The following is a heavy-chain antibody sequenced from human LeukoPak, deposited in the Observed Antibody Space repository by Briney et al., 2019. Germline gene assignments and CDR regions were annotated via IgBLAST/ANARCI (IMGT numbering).Heavy chain of an antibody. V-gene: IGHV3-48*03. CDR2: ISGSGTTF. CDR3: VRLSYFYDDTGFYLPRSYFDY. Sequence: GGSLRLSCAASTFTFSSYEMNWVRQAPGKGLEWVSYISGSGTTFYYADSVKGRFTISRDNAKNSLYLQMNSLRAEDTAVYYCVRLSYFYDDTGFYLPRSYFDYWGQGVLVTVSS. J-gene: IGHJ4*02. D-gene: IGHD3-22*01. CDR1: TFTFSSYE.